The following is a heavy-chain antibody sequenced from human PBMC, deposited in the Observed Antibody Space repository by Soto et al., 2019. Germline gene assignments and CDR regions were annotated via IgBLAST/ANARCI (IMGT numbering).Heavy chain of an antibody. CDR3: ARDDGSNFFDY. J-gene: IGHJ4*02. CDR1: GGSISSGDYY. CDR2: IYYSGST. Sequence: PSETLSLTCTVSGGSISSGDYYWSWIRQPPGKGLEWIGYIYYSGSTYYNPSLKSRVTISVDTSKNQSSLKLSSVTAADTAVYYCARDDGSNFFDYWGQGTLVTVSS. D-gene: IGHD1-1*01. V-gene: IGHV4-30-4*01.